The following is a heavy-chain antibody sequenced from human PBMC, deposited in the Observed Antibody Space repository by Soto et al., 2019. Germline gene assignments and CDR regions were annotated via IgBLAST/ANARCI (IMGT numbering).Heavy chain of an antibody. V-gene: IGHV4-59*01. D-gene: IGHD3-9*01. CDR2: IYYSGST. J-gene: IGHJ6*02. CDR3: ARVGVLRYFDWSYGMDV. CDR1: GGSISSYY. Sequence: SETLSLTCTVSGGSISSYYWSWIRQPPGKGLEWIGYIYYSGSTNYNPSLKSRVTISVDTSKNQFSLKLSSVTAADTAVYYCARVGVLRYFDWSYGMDVWGQGTTVTVSS.